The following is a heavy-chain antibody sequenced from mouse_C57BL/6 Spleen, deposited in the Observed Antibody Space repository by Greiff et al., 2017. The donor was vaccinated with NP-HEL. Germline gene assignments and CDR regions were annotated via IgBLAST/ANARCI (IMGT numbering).Heavy chain of an antibody. V-gene: IGHV1-15*01. Sequence: VQLQESGAELVRPGASVTLSCKASGYTFTDYEMHWVKQTPVHGLEWIGAIDPETGGTAYNQKFKGKAILTADKSSSTAYMELRSLTSEDSAVYYCTRPYDVDYWGQGTSLTVSS. CDR1: GYTFTDYE. CDR2: IDPETGGT. J-gene: IGHJ2*02. CDR3: TRPYDVDY. D-gene: IGHD2-12*01.